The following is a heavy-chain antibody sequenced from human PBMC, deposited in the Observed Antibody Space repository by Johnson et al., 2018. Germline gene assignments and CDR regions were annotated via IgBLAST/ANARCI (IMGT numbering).Heavy chain of an antibody. Sequence: QVQLVESGAEVKKPGSSVKVSCKASGGTFSSYAISWVRQAPGQGLEWMGGIIPIFGTANYAQKFQGRVTITADESTGTAYMERGSLRSEDPAVYYCAGEDQFLSMDVGGQGTTVTVSS. CDR3: AGEDQFLSMDV. CDR2: IIPIFGTA. CDR1: GGTFSSYA. V-gene: IGHV1-69*01. D-gene: IGHD2/OR15-2a*01. J-gene: IGHJ6*02.